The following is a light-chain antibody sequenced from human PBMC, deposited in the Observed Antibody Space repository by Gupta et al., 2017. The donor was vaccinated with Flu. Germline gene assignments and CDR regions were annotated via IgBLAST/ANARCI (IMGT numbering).Light chain of an antibody. J-gene: IGKJ1*01. Sequence: PAILSVAAGERATVAGKASQSSSSSLAWNLQKPGQAPRLVMYDASTRDTAFPARFSGRGSGTEVTLTISSLQSEDVGVYYCQQYNKWPVTCGRGTKVEIK. CDR3: QQYNKWPVT. V-gene: IGKV3-15*01. CDR1: QSSSSS. CDR2: DAS.